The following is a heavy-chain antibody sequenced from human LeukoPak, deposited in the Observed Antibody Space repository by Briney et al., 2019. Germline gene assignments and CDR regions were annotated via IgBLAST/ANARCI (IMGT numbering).Heavy chain of an antibody. CDR2: MNPNSGNT. CDR3: ARKGLYCSGGSCSDAFDI. V-gene: IGHV1-8*03. Sequence: ASVKVSCKASGYTFTSYDINWVRHATGQGLEWMGWMNPNSGNTGYAQKFQGRVTITRNTSINTAYMELSSLRSEDTAVYYCARKGLYCSGGSCSDAFDIWGQGTMVTVSS. CDR1: GYTFTSYD. J-gene: IGHJ3*02. D-gene: IGHD2-15*01.